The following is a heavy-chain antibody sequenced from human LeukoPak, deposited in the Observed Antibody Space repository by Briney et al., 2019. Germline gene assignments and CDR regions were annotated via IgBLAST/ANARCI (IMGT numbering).Heavy chain of an antibody. D-gene: IGHD1-14*01. Sequence: SETLSLTCTVSGGSISSYYWSWIRQPPGKGLEWIGYIYYSGSTNYNPSLKSRVTISVDTSKNQFSLKLSSVTAADTAVYYCARVSVLDDPWGPERHGYYFDYWGQGTLVTVSS. CDR2: IYYSGST. CDR3: ARVSVLDDPWGPERHGYYFDY. J-gene: IGHJ4*02. V-gene: IGHV4-59*01. CDR1: GGSISSYY.